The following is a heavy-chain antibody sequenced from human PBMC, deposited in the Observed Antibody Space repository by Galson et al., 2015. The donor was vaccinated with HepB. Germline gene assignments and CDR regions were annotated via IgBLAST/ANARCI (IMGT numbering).Heavy chain of an antibody. CDR2: IRRSISTI. D-gene: IGHD2-2*01. CDR3: ARDPMSQAGTYQMDV. Sequence: SLRLSCAASGFTFSTYSMNWVRQAPGKGLEWVAYIRRSISTIYYADSVKGRFTISRDKAKNSLYLQMNSLRDEDMAVYYCARDPMSQAGTYQMDVWGQGTPVTVS. J-gene: IGHJ6*02. CDR1: GFTFSTYS. V-gene: IGHV3-48*02.